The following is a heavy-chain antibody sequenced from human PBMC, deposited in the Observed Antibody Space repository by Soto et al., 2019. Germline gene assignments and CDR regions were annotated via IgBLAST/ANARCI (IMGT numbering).Heavy chain of an antibody. CDR1: GYSFTSYW. CDR2: IYPGDSDT. J-gene: IGHJ4*02. CDR3: ARLAPEAVAGLHFDY. D-gene: IGHD6-19*01. V-gene: IGHV5-51*01. Sequence: GESLKISCKGSGYSFTSYWIGWVRQMPGKGLEWMGIIYPGDSDTRYSPSFQGQVTISADKSISTAYLQWSSLKASDTAMYYCARLAPEAVAGLHFDYWGQGTLVTVSS.